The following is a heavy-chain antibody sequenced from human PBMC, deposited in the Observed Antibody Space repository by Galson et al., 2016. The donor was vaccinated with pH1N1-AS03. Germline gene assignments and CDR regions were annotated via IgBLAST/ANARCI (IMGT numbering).Heavy chain of an antibody. J-gene: IGHJ5*02. CDR2: ISGRGDST. CDR1: GFTFSSYA. D-gene: IGHD4-17*01. V-gene: IGHV3-23*01. Sequence: SLRLSCAASGFTFSSYAMSWVRQAPGKGLEWVSAISGRGDSTYYADSVKGRFTISRDNSKNTLYLQMNSLRAEDMDVDYCAKDKSYGDYPSWFDPWGQGTLVTVSS. CDR3: AKDKSYGDYPSWFDP.